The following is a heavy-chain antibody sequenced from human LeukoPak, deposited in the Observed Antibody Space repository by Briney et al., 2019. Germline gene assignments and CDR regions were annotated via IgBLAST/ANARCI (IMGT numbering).Heavy chain of an antibody. Sequence: ASVKVSCKASGYTFTSYDINWVRQATGQGLEWMVWMNPNSGNTGYAQKFQGRVTMTRNTSTSTAYMELSSLRSEDTAVYYCARGQVWPLDTTFDYWGQGTLGTVSS. CDR3: ARGQVWPLDTTFDY. J-gene: IGHJ4*02. V-gene: IGHV1-8*01. CDR2: MNPNSGNT. CDR1: GYTFTSYD. D-gene: IGHD1-26*01.